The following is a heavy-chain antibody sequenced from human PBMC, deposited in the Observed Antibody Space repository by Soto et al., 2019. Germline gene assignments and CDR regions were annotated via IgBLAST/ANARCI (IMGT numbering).Heavy chain of an antibody. CDR3: ARSSQSTVTTCDY. V-gene: IGHV4-31*03. J-gene: IGHJ4*02. D-gene: IGHD4-17*01. CDR2: IYYSGST. CDR1: GGSISSGGYY. Sequence: QVQLQESGPGLVKPSQTLSLTCTVSGGSISSGGYYWSWIRQHPGKGLEWIGYIYYSGSTYYNPSLKSRGTISVDTSKTQFSLKLSSVPAADTAVYYCARSSQSTVTTCDYWGQGTLVTVSS.